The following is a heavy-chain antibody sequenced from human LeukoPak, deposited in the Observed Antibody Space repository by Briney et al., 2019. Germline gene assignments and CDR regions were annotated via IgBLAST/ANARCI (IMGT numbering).Heavy chain of an antibody. CDR2: IYYSGST. CDR1: GGSISSSSYY. V-gene: IGHV4-39*07. Sequence: SETLSLTCTVSGGSISSSSYYWGWIRQPPGKGLEWIGSIYYSGSTYYNPSLKKRVTISVDTSKNKFSRKLSSVTAADTAVYYCARVKTMIIVVSLFDYWGQGTLVTVSS. D-gene: IGHD3-22*01. J-gene: IGHJ4*02. CDR3: ARVKTMIIVVSLFDY.